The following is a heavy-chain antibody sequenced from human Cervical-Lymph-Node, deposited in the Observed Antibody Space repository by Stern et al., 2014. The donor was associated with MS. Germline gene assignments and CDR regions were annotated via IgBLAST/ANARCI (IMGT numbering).Heavy chain of an antibody. CDR1: GFSLSTSGVG. Sequence: QITLKESGPTLVKPTQTLTLTCTFSGFSLSTSGVGVGWIRQPPGKALEWLALIYWDDDKRYSPSLKSRLTITTDTSKNQVVLTMTNMDPLDTATYFCTHLSPAACIFDFWGQGTLVTVSS. V-gene: IGHV2-5*02. D-gene: IGHD6-13*01. CDR3: THLSPAACIFDF. CDR2: IYWDDDK. J-gene: IGHJ4*02.